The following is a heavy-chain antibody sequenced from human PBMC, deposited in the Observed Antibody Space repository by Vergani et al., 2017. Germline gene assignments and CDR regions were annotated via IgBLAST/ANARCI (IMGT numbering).Heavy chain of an antibody. D-gene: IGHD3-10*01. V-gene: IGHV5-51*01. Sequence: EVELVQSGPEMRKPGESVKISCKGSEYSFGNYWIVWVRQMPGKGLEWMGIIYPADSDTRYSPSFQGQVTISADKSISTAFLQWDSLKASDTALYYCARHTSYTDSWGQVTLVTVSS. CDR3: ARHTSYTDS. CDR1: EYSFGNYW. J-gene: IGHJ4*02. CDR2: IYPADSDT.